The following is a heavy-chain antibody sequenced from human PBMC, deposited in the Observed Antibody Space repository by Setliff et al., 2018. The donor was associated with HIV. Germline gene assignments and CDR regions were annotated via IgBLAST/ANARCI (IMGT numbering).Heavy chain of an antibody. CDR1: GYTFTGNY. CDR2: INPNSGGT. V-gene: IGHV1-2*02. D-gene: IGHD4-17*01. J-gene: IGHJ3*01. CDR3: ARGQASNDYGVSF. Sequence: ASVKVSCKASGYTFTGNYIHWVRQAPGQGLEWMGWINPNSGGTNYEQKFQGRVTMTRDTSISTAYMDLSRLRSDDTALYYCARGQASNDYGVSFWGQGTMVTVSS.